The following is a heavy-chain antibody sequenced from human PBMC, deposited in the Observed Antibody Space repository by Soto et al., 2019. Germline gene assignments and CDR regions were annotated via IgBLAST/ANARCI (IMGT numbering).Heavy chain of an antibody. CDR1: GYTFTSYG. CDR2: ISAYNGNT. J-gene: IGHJ4*02. Sequence: GASVKVSCKASGYTFTSYGISWVRQAPGQGLEWMGWISAYNGNTNYAQKLQGRVTMTTDTSTSTAYMELRSLRSDDTAVYYCAKHSIPXNWDPIAQKPYSYYFDYWGQGTLVTVSS. CDR3: AKHSIPXNWDPIAQKPYSYYFDY. V-gene: IGHV1-18*01. D-gene: IGHD1-20*01.